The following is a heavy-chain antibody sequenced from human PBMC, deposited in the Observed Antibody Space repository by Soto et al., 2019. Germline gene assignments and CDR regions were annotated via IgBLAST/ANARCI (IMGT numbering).Heavy chain of an antibody. V-gene: IGHV6-1*01. Sequence: SQTLSLTCAISGDSVSSNSAAWNWIRQSPSRGLEWLGRTYYRSKWYNDYAVSVKSRITINPDTSKNQFSLQLNSVTPEDTAVYYCARDQTGYCSGGSCYGMPYNWFDPWGQGTLVTV. D-gene: IGHD2-15*01. CDR1: GDSVSSNSAA. CDR3: ARDQTGYCSGGSCYGMPYNWFDP. CDR2: TYYRSKWYN. J-gene: IGHJ5*02.